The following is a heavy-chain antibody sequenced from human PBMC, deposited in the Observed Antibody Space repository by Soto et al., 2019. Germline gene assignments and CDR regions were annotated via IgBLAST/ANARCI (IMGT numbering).Heavy chain of an antibody. Sequence: QVQLQESGPGLVKPSQTLSLTCTVSGGSISSGGYYWSWLRQQPGKRLEWIGYIYYGGSTYYNPSPKSRVTISVEPSKNQCSLNLSSVTAADRAVYYGAVVVPARFDYWGQGTRVTVSS. D-gene: IGHD2-2*01. V-gene: IGHV4-31*03. CDR1: GGSISSGGYY. CDR3: AVVVPARFDY. J-gene: IGHJ4*02. CDR2: IYYGGST.